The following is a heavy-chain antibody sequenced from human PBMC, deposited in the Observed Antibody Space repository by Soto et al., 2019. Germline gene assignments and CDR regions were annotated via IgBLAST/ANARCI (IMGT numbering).Heavy chain of an antibody. CDR1: GYTFTSYY. D-gene: IGHD2-15*01. V-gene: IGHV1-46*01. J-gene: IGHJ4*02. CDR2: INPSGGST. CDR3: ASGAVGCTGGSRYSFDRLRFDY. Sequence: ASVKVSCKASGYTFTSYYMHWVRQAPGQGLEWMGIINPSGGSTSYAQKFQGRVTMTRDTSTSTVYMELSSLRSEDTAVYYCASGAVGCTGGSRYSFDRLRFDYWGQGTLVTVSS.